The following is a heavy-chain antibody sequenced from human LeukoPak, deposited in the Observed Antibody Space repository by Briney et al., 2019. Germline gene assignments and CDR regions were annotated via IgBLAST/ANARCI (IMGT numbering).Heavy chain of an antibody. CDR3: ARHRSPLESFHH. V-gene: IGHV4-59*08. CDR2: IHYSGAT. D-gene: IGHD3-3*01. CDR1: GGSIDIYY. Sequence: SETLSLTCTVSGGSIDIYYRSWIRQTPGKGLEWIGYIHYSGATNYNPSLKSRATMSVDTSKDQFSLKLSSVNAADTAMYYCARHRSPLESFHHWGQGTLVTVSS. J-gene: IGHJ1*01.